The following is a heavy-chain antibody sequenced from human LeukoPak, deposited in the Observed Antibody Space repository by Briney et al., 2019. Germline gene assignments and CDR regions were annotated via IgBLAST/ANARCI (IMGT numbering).Heavy chain of an antibody. J-gene: IGHJ6*02. D-gene: IGHD1-26*01. CDR1: GFTFSSYG. CDR2: ISYDGSNK. Sequence: GGSLRLSCAASGFTFSSYGMHWVRQAPGKGLEWVAVISYDGSNKYYADSVKSRFTISRDNSKNTLYLQMNSLRAEDTAVYYCAKDKGGSYYYYGMDVWGQGTTVTVSS. CDR3: AKDKGGSYYYYGMDV. V-gene: IGHV3-30*18.